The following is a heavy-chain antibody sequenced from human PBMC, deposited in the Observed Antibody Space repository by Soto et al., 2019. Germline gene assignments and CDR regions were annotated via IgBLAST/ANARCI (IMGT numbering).Heavy chain of an antibody. CDR1: GFTFSSYA. Sequence: GGSLRLSCAASGFTFSSYAMSWVRQAPGKGLEWVSAISGSGGSTYYAGSVKGRFTISRDNSKNTLYLQMNSLRAEDTAVYYCAKDNSLQWLATLYIFDYWGQGTLVTVSS. J-gene: IGHJ4*02. D-gene: IGHD6-19*01. V-gene: IGHV3-23*01. CDR2: ISGSGGST. CDR3: AKDNSLQWLATLYIFDY.